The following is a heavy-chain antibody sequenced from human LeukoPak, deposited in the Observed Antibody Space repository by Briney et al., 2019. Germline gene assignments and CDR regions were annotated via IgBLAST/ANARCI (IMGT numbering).Heavy chain of an antibody. D-gene: IGHD3-22*01. CDR3: ARAIIYYYDVYYFDY. CDR1: GYTFTSYD. V-gene: IGHV1-18*01. J-gene: IGHJ4*02. CDR2: ISAYNGNT. Sequence: EASVKVSCKASGYTFTSYDISWVRQAPGQGLEWMGWISAYNGNTNYAQKLQGRVTMTTDTSTSTAYMELRSLRSDDTAVYYCARAIIYYYDVYYFDYWGQGTLVTVSS.